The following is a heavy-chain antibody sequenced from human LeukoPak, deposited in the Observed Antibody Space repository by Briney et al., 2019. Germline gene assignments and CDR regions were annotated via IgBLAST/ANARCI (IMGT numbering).Heavy chain of an antibody. CDR1: GFTFSDYN. J-gene: IGHJ4*02. CDR2: ISSSSTYI. CDR3: ARVSTAVSLAIDY. V-gene: IGHV3-21*06. Sequence: GGSLRLSCAASGFTFSDYNMDWVRQAPGKGLEWVSVISSSSTYIYYADSVKGRFTISRDNAKNSLYLQMNSLRAEDTAVYYCARVSTAVSLAIDYWGQGTLVTVST. D-gene: IGHD6-13*01.